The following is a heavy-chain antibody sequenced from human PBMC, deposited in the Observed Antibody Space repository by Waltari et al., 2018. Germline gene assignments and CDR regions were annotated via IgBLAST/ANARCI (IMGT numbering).Heavy chain of an antibody. V-gene: IGHV3-53*04. CDR3: ATARDEHTAMVYFDN. CDR1: GPPDSYAH. Sequence: VKLVESGGVLVHPGGSLRLSCIASGPPDSYAHMSWVRQAPGKGLEWVSIMYPPGSAYNADSVEGRFTISRDISKNMVYLQMNRLRLEDSATYYCATARDEHTAMVYFDNWGQGTLVSVSS. D-gene: IGHD5-18*01. J-gene: IGHJ4*02. CDR2: MYPPGSA.